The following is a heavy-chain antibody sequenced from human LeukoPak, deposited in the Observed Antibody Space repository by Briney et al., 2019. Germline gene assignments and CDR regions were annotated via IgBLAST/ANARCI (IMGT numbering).Heavy chain of an antibody. CDR3: ARDFSSGWDLFDY. Sequence: ASVKVSCKASGYTFISYGISWVRHAPGQGLEWMGWISAYNGNTNYAQKLQGRVTMTRDTSTSTAYMELRSLRSDDTAVYYCARDFSSGWDLFDYSGQGTLVTVSS. CDR2: ISAYNGNT. D-gene: IGHD1-26*01. V-gene: IGHV1-18*01. CDR1: GYTFISYG. J-gene: IGHJ4*02.